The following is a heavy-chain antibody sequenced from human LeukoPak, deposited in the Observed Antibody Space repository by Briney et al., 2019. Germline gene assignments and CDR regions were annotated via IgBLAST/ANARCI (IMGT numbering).Heavy chain of an antibody. CDR1: GGTFSSYA. CDR3: ARELGSGSGVYYGMDV. J-gene: IGHJ6*04. Sequence: ASVKVSCKASGGTFSSYAISWVRQAPGQGLEWMGGIIPIFGTANYAQKFQGRVTITADKSTSTAYMELSSLRSEDTAVYYCARELGSGSGVYYGMDVWGKGTTVTVSS. CDR2: IIPIFGTA. D-gene: IGHD3-10*01. V-gene: IGHV1-69*06.